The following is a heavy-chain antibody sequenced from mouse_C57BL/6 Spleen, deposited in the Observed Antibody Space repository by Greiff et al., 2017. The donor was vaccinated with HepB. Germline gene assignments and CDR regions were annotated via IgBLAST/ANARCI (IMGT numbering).Heavy chain of an antibody. CDR3: TRGDYDGRRAMDY. D-gene: IGHD2-4*01. V-gene: IGHV1-15*01. CDR1: GYTFTDYE. J-gene: IGHJ4*01. CDR2: IDPETGGT. Sequence: QVQLQQSGAELVRPGASVTLSCKASGYTFTDYEMHWVKQTPVHGLEWIGAIDPETGGTAYNQKFKGKAILTADKSSSTAYMELRSLTSEDSAVYYCTRGDYDGRRAMDYWGQGTSVTVSS.